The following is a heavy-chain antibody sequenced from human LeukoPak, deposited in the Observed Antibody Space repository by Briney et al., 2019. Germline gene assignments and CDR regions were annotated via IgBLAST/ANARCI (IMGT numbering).Heavy chain of an antibody. CDR3: VKDGSGFWSGYYPYFDY. V-gene: IGHV3-64D*09. CDR2: ISSNGGST. CDR1: GFTFSSYA. D-gene: IGHD3-3*01. Sequence: GGSLRLSCSASGFTFSSYAMHWVRQAPGKGLEYVSAISSNGGSTYYADSVKGRFTISRDNSKNTLYLQMSSLRAEDTAVYYCVKDGSGFWSGYYPYFDYWGQGTLVTVSS. J-gene: IGHJ4*02.